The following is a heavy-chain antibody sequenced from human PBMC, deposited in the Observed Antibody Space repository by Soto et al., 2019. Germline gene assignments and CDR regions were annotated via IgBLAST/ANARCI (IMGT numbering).Heavy chain of an antibody. CDR3: ARIEDRSNSVPVFDY. V-gene: IGHV2-5*01. Sequence: SGATLVNATQTLTLTCTLSGFALDTRGVGVGWIRQPPGKALEWLALIYWNDDKRFSPSLKSRLTITKDTSKNQVVLTMTNADPADTATYYCARIEDRSNSVPVFDYWGQGTLVTVSS. CDR2: IYWNDDK. J-gene: IGHJ4*02. D-gene: IGHD4-4*01. CDR1: GFALDTRGVG.